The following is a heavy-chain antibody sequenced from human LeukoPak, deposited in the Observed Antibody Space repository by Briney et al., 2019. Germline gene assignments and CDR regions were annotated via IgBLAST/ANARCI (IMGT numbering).Heavy chain of an antibody. Sequence: GXSLRLSCAASGFTFSNYAMRWVRQARGKGLEWVAAISGSGGTTYYADSVKGRFTIDRDNSKNTLYLQMNSLRAEDTAIYYCASLLWRGYTPFDYWGQGTLVTVSS. CDR2: ISGSGGTT. V-gene: IGHV3-23*01. J-gene: IGHJ4*02. CDR1: GFTFSNYA. D-gene: IGHD5-12*01. CDR3: ASLLWRGYTPFDY.